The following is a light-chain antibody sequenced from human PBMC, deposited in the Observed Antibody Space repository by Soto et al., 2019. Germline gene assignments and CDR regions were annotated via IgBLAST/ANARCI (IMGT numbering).Light chain of an antibody. J-gene: IGKJ2*01. CDR2: LGS. CDR1: QSLLHSNGYNC. Sequence: DIVMTQSPLSLPVTPGEPASISCRSSQSLLHSNGYNCLDWYLQKPGPSPQLLIYLGSNRASGVHDRFRGSGSGTDFTLKISRVEAEDVGVYYCMQALQTPQYTFGQGTKLEIK. CDR3: MQALQTPQYT. V-gene: IGKV2-28*01.